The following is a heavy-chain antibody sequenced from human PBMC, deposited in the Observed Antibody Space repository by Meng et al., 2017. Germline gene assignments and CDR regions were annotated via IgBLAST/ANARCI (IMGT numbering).Heavy chain of an antibody. Sequence: VQLQGWGAGLLKPSGILSLTCAVYGGSFSGYYWSWIRQPPGKGLEWIGEINHSGSTNYNPSLKSRVTISVDTSKNQFSLKLSSVTAADTAVYYCARGLRITMVRGVKGWFDPWGQGTLVTVSS. CDR1: GGSFSGYY. D-gene: IGHD3-10*01. V-gene: IGHV4-34*01. J-gene: IGHJ5*02. CDR3: ARGLRITMVRGVKGWFDP. CDR2: INHSGST.